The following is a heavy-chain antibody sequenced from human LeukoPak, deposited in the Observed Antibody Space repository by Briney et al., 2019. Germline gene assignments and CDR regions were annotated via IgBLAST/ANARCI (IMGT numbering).Heavy chain of an antibody. D-gene: IGHD3-9*01. CDR2: ISGSGGST. V-gene: IGHV3-23*01. J-gene: IGHJ4*02. CDR1: GFIFSSYA. Sequence: GGSLRLSCAASGFIFSSYAMSWVRQARGKGLEWVSAISGSGGSTYYADSVKGRFTISRDNSKNTLYLQMNSLRAEDTAVYYCAKDLYGDYDILTGYSPKDYWGQGTLVTVSS. CDR3: AKDLYGDYDILTGYSPKDY.